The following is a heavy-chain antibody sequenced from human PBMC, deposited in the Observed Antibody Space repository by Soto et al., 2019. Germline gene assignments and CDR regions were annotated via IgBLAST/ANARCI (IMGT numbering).Heavy chain of an antibody. Sequence: EVQLVESGGGLVQPGGSLRLSCIASGFIVSDTYMNWVRQAPGKGLEWVSVISNRGDTHYADSVRGRFSLSRDIADNTLHLQMNNLRVEDTAVYYCAREPRYCRGGSCSITGDAFDIWGQGTMVTVSS. V-gene: IGHV3-66*01. CDR2: ISNRGDT. D-gene: IGHD2-15*01. J-gene: IGHJ3*02. CDR1: GFIVSDTY. CDR3: AREPRYCRGGSCSITGDAFDI.